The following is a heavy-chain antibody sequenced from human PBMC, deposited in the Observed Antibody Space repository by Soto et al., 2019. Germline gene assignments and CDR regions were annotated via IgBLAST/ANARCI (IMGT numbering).Heavy chain of an antibody. CDR3: AKDFVANNGVWEPFDM. Sequence: EVQLLESGGGLVQPGGSLRLSCAASGFPFKTYTMSWVRQAPGRGLEWVSGMVGDGSIIYYADSVKGRFTVSRDNSKNTLFLQMNSLREEDTAVYSCAKDFVANNGVWEPFDMWGQGTKVTVFS. CDR2: MVGDGSII. D-gene: IGHD2-8*01. V-gene: IGHV3-23*03. CDR1: GFPFKTYT. J-gene: IGHJ3*02.